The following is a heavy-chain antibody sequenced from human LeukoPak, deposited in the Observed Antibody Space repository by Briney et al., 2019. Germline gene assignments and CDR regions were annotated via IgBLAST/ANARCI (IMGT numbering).Heavy chain of an antibody. CDR1: GFTFSSYS. V-gene: IGHV3-21*01. D-gene: IGHD2-2*01. CDR3: ARERVVPADDITNWFDP. Sequence: PGGSLRLSCAASGFTFSSYSMNCARHAPGKGLEWVSSISSSSNYIYYADSVKGRFTISRDNAKNSLYLQMNSLRAEDTAVYCCARERVVPADDITNWFDPWGQGTLVTVSS. J-gene: IGHJ5*02. CDR2: ISSSSNYI.